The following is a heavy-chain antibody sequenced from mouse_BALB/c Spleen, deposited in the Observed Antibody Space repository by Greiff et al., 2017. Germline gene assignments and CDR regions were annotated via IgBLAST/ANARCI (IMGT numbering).Heavy chain of an antibody. D-gene: IGHD1-1*01. CDR3: ARDKGLGSRAYWYFDV. CDR2: IRNKANGYTT. V-gene: IGHV7-3*02. CDR1: GFTFTDYY. J-gene: IGHJ1*01. Sequence: EVMLVESGGGLVQPGGSLRLSCATSGFTFTDYYMSWVRQPPGKALEWLGFIRNKANGYTTEYSASVKGRFTISRDNSQSILYLQMNTLRAEDSATYYCARDKGLGSRAYWYFDVWGAGTTVTVSS.